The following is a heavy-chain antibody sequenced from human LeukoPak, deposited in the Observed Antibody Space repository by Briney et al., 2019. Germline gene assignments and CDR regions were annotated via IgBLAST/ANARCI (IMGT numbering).Heavy chain of an antibody. CDR2: INHSGST. CDR1: GGSFSGYY. V-gene: IGHV4-34*01. J-gene: IGHJ3*02. Sequence: SGTLSLTCAVYGGSFSGYYWSWIRQPPGKGLEWIGEINHSGSTNYNPSLKSRVTISVDTSKNQFSLKLSSVTAADTAVYYCARWRKKDIVVVVAARKSTTYDAFDIWGQGTMVTVSS. D-gene: IGHD2-15*01. CDR3: ARWRKKDIVVVVAARKSTTYDAFDI.